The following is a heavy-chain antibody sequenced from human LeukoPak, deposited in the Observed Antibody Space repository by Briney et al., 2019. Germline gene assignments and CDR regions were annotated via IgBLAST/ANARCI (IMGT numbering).Heavy chain of an antibody. J-gene: IGHJ3*02. V-gene: IGHV4-4*02. D-gene: IGHD5-12*01. Sequence: SGTLSLTCAVSGGSISSTNWWSWVRQPPGKGLEWIGEIYHSGSTNYNPSLKSRVTISVDKSKNQFSLKLTSVTAADTAVYYCVSGGGYDFDAFDIWGQGTMVTVSS. CDR3: VSGGGYDFDAFDI. CDR1: GGSISSTNW. CDR2: IYHSGST.